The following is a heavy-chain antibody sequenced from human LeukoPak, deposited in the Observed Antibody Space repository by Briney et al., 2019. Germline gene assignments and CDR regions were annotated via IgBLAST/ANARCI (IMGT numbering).Heavy chain of an antibody. Sequence: PGGSLRLSCAASGFTFSSYSMSWVRQAPGKGLEWVSAISGSGGSTYYADSGKRRFTIYKDNPKKSLYLQRNSLRAEDTAVYYCAPRIVGATVVDLWGRGTLVTVSS. CDR2: ISGSGGST. CDR1: GFTFSSYS. J-gene: IGHJ2*01. V-gene: IGHV3-23*01. D-gene: IGHD1-26*01. CDR3: APRIVGATVVDL.